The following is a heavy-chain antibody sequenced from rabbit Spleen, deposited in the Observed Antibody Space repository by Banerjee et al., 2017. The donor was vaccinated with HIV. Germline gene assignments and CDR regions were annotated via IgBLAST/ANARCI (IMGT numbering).Heavy chain of an antibody. V-gene: IGHV1S45*01. J-gene: IGHJ6*01. D-gene: IGHD8-1*01. CDR2: INAGSSGST. Sequence: QEQLVESGGGLVQPEGSLTLTCTASGFSFSGNYICWVRQAPGKGLEWIACINAGSSGSTYYASWAKGRFTISKTSPTTVTLQVTSLTAADTATYFCARDSGTSFSSYGMDLWGPGTLVTVS. CDR3: ARDSGTSFSSYGMDL. CDR1: GFSFSGNY.